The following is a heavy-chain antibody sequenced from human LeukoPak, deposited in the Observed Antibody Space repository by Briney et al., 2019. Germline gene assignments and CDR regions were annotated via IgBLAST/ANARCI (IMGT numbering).Heavy chain of an antibody. CDR3: ARGGGYNWFDP. CDR1: GGSISSYY. J-gene: IGHJ5*02. D-gene: IGHD4-23*01. Sequence: PSETLSLTCSVSGGSISSYYWSWIRQPAGKGLEWIGRIYTSGTTNYNPSLKSRVTMSVDTSKNQFSLKLNSVTAADTAVYYCARGGGYNWFDPWGQGTLVTVSS. V-gene: IGHV4-4*07. CDR2: IYTSGTT.